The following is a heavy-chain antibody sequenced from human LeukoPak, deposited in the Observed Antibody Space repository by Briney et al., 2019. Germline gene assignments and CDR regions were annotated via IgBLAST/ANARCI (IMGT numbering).Heavy chain of an antibody. J-gene: IGHJ2*01. CDR1: GFTFSSCW. D-gene: IGHD1-26*01. CDR2: IQQDGRKQ. Sequence: GGSLRLSCAASGFTFSSCWMSWVRQAPGKGPEWMADIQQDGRKQYYVDSVKGRFTISRDNAKNFLYLQMNSLRAEDTGLYYCASDMGRSETSGWYFDLWGRGTLVTVSS. V-gene: IGHV3-7*01. CDR3: ASDMGRSETSGWYFDL.